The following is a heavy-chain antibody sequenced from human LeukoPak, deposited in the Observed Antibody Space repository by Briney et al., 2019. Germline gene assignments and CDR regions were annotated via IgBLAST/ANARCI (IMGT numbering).Heavy chain of an antibody. J-gene: IGHJ6*03. CDR3: ARTQWNDFWSGYFNYYYYYMDV. V-gene: IGHV3-7*01. D-gene: IGHD3-3*01. CDR2: IKQDGSEK. CDR1: GFTFSSYW. Sequence: GGSLRLSCAASGFTFSSYWMSWVRQAPGKGLEWVANIKQDGSEKYYVDSVKGRFTISRDNAKNSLYLQMNSLRAEDTAVYYCARTQWNDFWSGYFNYYYYYMDVWGKGTTVTVSS.